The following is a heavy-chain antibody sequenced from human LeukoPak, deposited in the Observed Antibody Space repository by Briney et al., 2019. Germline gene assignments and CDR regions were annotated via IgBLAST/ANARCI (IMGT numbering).Heavy chain of an antibody. CDR1: GFIFSDYY. CDR2: IDSSGDVI. J-gene: IGHJ5*02. D-gene: IGHD6-13*01. Sequence: GGSLRLSCAASGFIFSDYYMTWIRQAPGKGLEWLSYIDSSGDVIYYGDSVKGRFTISRDNAKNSLYLQMNSLRAEDTAVYYCAKGTHSSSWHWYDPWGQGTLVTVSS. V-gene: IGHV3-11*01. CDR3: AKGTHSSSWHWYDP.